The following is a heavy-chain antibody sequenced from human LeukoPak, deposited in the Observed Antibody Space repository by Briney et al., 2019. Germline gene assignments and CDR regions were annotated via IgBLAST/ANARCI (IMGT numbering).Heavy chain of an antibody. Sequence: PGGSLRLSCAASGFTFDDYAMHWVRQAPGKGLEWVSGISWNSGSIGYADSVKGRFTISRDNAKNSLYLQMNSLRAEDTALYYCAKVILTGYYGDGMDVWGQGTTVTVSS. D-gene: IGHD3-9*01. CDR1: GFTFDDYA. V-gene: IGHV3-9*01. CDR3: AKVILTGYYGDGMDV. J-gene: IGHJ6*02. CDR2: ISWNSGSI.